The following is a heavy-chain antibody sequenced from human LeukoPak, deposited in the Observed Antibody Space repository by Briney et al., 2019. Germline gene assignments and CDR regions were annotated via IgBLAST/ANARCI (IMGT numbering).Heavy chain of an antibody. D-gene: IGHD3-9*01. CDR1: GGSISSGGYS. CDR3: ARRTTYFGWRPSESPSCFDY. Sequence: SETLSLTCAVSGGSISSGGYSWSWIRQPPGKAMEFIAYIYYTGSTYYNPSLKSRVTISLDTSKNQFSLKMTSGTAADTAVYYCARRTTYFGWRPSESPSCFDYWGQGTLVTVSS. J-gene: IGHJ4*02. V-gene: IGHV4-30-4*07. CDR2: IYYTGST.